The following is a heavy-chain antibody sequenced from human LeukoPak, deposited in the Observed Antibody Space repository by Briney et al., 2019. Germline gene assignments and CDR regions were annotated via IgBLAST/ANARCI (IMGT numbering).Heavy chain of an antibody. Sequence: PGGSLRLSCAASAFTFSSYGMHWVRQAPGKGLEWVAYIQYDRTNEQYAHSVKGRFRISRDNSNNILYLQMNSLRTEDTAVYYCARGDSSGWSETSFDYWGQGTLVTVSS. D-gene: IGHD6-19*01. J-gene: IGHJ4*02. CDR1: AFTFSSYG. V-gene: IGHV3-30*02. CDR2: IQYDRTNE. CDR3: ARGDSSGWSETSFDY.